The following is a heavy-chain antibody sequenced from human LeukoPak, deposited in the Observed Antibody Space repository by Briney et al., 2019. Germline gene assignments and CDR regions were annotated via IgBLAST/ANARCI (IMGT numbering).Heavy chain of an antibody. V-gene: IGHV3-48*02. Sequence: GGSLRLSCAASGFTFSSYSMDGVRQAPGKGLEWVSYISIGSSSTIYYADSVQGRFTISRDNAKNSLYLQMKSLRDEDTAVYYCARDRYNGYYYGMDVWGQGTTVTVSS. CDR2: ISIGSSSTI. J-gene: IGHJ6*02. CDR3: ARDRYNGYYYGMDV. D-gene: IGHD5-12*01. CDR1: GFTFSSYS.